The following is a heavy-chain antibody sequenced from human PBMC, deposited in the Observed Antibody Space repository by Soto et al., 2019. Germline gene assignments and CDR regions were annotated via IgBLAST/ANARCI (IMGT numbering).Heavy chain of an antibody. J-gene: IGHJ5*02. V-gene: IGHV4-39*01. CDR3: VTAPETYSPAGYYINHFDP. Sequence: SETLSLTCTVSGASFTSNSYFWGWIRQAPGKGLEWIASFFYGGMTYYNPSLKSRVSISVDTSKSQFSLRLISVTAADTAVYYCVTAPETYSPAGYYINHFDPWGQGTLVTVSS. CDR1: GASFTSNSYF. CDR2: FFYGGMT. D-gene: IGHD3-22*01.